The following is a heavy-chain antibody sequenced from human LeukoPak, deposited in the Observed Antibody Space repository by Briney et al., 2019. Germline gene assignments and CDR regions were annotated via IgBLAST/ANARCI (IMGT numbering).Heavy chain of an antibody. CDR1: RYTFTGYY. J-gene: IGHJ6*03. V-gene: IGHV1-46*01. Sequence: ASVKVSCKASRYTFTGYYMHWVRQAPGQGLEWMGIINPSAGSTSYAQKFQGSVTMTRDMSTSTAYMELRSLRSDDTAVYYCAREFGYDFWSGYPPYYYYYMDVWGKGTTVTVSS. CDR3: AREFGYDFWSGYPPYYYYYMDV. CDR2: INPSAGST. D-gene: IGHD3-3*01.